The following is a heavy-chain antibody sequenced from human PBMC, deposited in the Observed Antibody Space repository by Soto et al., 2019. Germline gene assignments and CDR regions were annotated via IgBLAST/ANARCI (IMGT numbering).Heavy chain of an antibody. CDR1: GFTFSSYS. V-gene: IGHV3-21*01. J-gene: IGHJ4*02. Sequence: GGSLRLSCAASGFTFSSYSMNWVRQAPGKGLEWVSSISSSSSYIYYADSVKGRFTISRDNAKNSLYLQMNSLRAEDTAVYYCARDYSGYDWVAGYWGQGTLVTVSS. D-gene: IGHD5-12*01. CDR3: ARDYSGYDWVAGY. CDR2: ISSSSSYI.